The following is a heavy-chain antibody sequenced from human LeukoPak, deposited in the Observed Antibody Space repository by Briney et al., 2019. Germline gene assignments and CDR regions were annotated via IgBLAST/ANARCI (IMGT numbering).Heavy chain of an antibody. D-gene: IGHD3-10*01. Sequence: SETLSLTCTVSGASVSSGGYYWSWLRQPPGKGLGWIGYIYYSGSTNYNPSLKSRVTMSVDTSKNQFSLKVSSVTAADTAVYYCARRGGSGRSFDYWGQGTLVTVSS. CDR2: IYYSGST. J-gene: IGHJ4*02. CDR1: GASVSSGGYY. CDR3: ARRGGSGRSFDY. V-gene: IGHV4-61*08.